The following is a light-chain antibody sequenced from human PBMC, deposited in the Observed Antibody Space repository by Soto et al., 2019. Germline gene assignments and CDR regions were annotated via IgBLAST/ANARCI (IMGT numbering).Light chain of an antibody. CDR2: QVT. CDR3: SSYTGFSTDIL. Sequence: QSVLTQPASVSGSPGQSITISCTGTSSDVGSYNFVSWYQHHAGTAPKLIIYQVTNRPSGVSDRFSASKSGDTASLTISGLHAEDEAIYYCSSYTGFSTDILFGGGTQLTVL. CDR1: SSDVGSYNF. V-gene: IGLV2-14*01. J-gene: IGLJ2*01.